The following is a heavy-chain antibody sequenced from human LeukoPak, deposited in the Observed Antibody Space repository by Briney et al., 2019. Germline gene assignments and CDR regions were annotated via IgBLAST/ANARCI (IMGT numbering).Heavy chain of an antibody. D-gene: IGHD2-15*01. CDR2: ISSSGSTI. V-gene: IGHV3-48*03. CDR1: GFTFSSYE. Sequence: GGSLRLSCAASGFTFSSYEMNWVRQAPGKGLEWVSYISSSGSTIYYADSVKGRFTISRGNAKNSLYLQMNSLRAEDTAVYYCAREIRYCSGSKCYLFDYWGQGTLVTVSS. CDR3: AREIRYCSGSKCYLFDY. J-gene: IGHJ4*02.